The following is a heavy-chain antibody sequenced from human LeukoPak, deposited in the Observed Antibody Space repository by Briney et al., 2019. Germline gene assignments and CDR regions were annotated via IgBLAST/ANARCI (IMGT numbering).Heavy chain of an antibody. CDR1: GYTFTSYD. V-gene: IGHV1-8*01. D-gene: IGHD3-22*01. J-gene: IGHJ6*03. CDR2: MNPNSGST. CDR3: ARGYDPLRGWHYYYYMDV. Sequence: ASVKVSCKASGYTFTSYDINWVRQATGQGLEWMGWMNPNSGSTGYAQKFQGRVTMTRNTSISTAYMELSSLRSEDTAVYYCARGYDPLRGWHYYYYMDVWGKGTTVTVSS.